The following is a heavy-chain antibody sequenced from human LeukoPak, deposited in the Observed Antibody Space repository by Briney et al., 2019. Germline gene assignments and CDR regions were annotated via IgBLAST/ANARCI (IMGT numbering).Heavy chain of an antibody. Sequence: ASGNLTCNASGSTFTGYYMRRVRHAPGQGLELMGWTNPNSGHTNYAQKFQGRVTMTRDTSISTAYMELSRLRYDDTAVYYSAIGDEGIAAAPYY. CDR2: TNPNSGHT. CDR3: AIGDEGIAAAPYY. D-gene: IGHD6-13*01. CDR1: GSTFTGYY. J-gene: IGHJ6*01. V-gene: IGHV1-2*02.